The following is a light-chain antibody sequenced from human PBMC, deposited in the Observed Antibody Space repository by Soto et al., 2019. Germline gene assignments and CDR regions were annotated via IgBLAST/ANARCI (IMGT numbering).Light chain of an antibody. CDR1: SSNIGSHY. CDR3: AAWDDSLSVNWV. V-gene: IGLV1-47*01. Sequence: HSVLTQPPSASGTPGQRVTISCSGSSSNIGSHYVYWYQQLPGTAPKLLIYRNNQRPSGVPDRISGSKSGTSASLAISGLRSEDEADYYCAAWDDSLSVNWVFGGGTKLTVL. CDR2: RNN. J-gene: IGLJ3*02.